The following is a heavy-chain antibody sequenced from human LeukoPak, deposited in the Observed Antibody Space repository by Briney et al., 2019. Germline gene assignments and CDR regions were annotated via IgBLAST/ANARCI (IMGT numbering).Heavy chain of an antibody. D-gene: IGHD3-10*01. CDR3: ARAPAIYASGSYFNV. CDR2: IYAGGST. V-gene: IGHV3-53*01. J-gene: IGHJ4*02. Sequence: PGGSLRLSCAVSGSTVSSNYMSWVRQAPGKGLEWVSVIYAGGSTFYADSVKGRFTISRDNSKNTLFLQMNSLRAEDTAVYCCARAPAIYASGSYFNVWGQGTLVTVSS. CDR1: GSTVSSNY.